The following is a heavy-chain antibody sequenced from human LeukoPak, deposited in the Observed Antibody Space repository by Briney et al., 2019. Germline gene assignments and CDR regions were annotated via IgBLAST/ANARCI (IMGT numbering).Heavy chain of an antibody. J-gene: IGHJ4*01. CDR2: IYPGDSDT. CDR3: ARSSTYSPYYFDS. V-gene: IGHV5-51*01. CDR1: GYSFTSYW. D-gene: IGHD2-2*01. Sequence: GESLKISCKGSGYSFTSYWSGWVRQMPGKGLGWMGIIYPGDSDTRYSPSFQGQVTVSADKSISTAYLQWSSLKASDTAMYYCARSSTYSPYYFDSWGQGTLVTVSS.